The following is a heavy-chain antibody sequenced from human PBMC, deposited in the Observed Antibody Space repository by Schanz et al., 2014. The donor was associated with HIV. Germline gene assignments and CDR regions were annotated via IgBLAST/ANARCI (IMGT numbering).Heavy chain of an antibody. D-gene: IGHD4-4*01. CDR2: FIPIFGTT. Sequence: QVQVVQSGAAVKKPGSLVKVSCKASGGTFSSYAISWVRQAPGQGLEWMGGFIPIFGTTNYAQKFQGRVTITADESTSTTYLELSSLRSEDTAVYYCASQYSNYDSSRRYHWYFDLWGRGTLVTVSS. CDR1: GGTFSSYA. J-gene: IGHJ2*01. CDR3: ASQYSNYDSSRRYHWYFDL. V-gene: IGHV1-69*01.